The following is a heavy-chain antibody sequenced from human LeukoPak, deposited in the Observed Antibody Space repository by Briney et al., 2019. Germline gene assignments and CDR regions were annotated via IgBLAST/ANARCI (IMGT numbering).Heavy chain of an antibody. Sequence: GASVKVSCKASGYTFTSHYTHWVRQAPGQGLEWMGLINPSGSSTLYAQRFQGRVTMTRDMSTTTDYMELSSLRSEDTAVYYCARDNSVGDIAWWFDPWGQGTLVTVSS. J-gene: IGHJ5*02. V-gene: IGHV1-46*01. D-gene: IGHD3-16*02. CDR1: GYTFTSHY. CDR2: INPSGSST. CDR3: ARDNSVGDIAWWFDP.